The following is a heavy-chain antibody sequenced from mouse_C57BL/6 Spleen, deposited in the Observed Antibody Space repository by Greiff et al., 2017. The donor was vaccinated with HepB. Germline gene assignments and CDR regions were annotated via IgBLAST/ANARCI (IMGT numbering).Heavy chain of an antibody. CDR3: ARGGNSNYLFAY. J-gene: IGHJ3*01. Sequence: QVQLQQSGAELVKPGASVKISCKASGYAFSSYWMNWVKQSPGKGLEWIGQIHPGDGDTNTNGKFKGKATLTANKSSSTYYMQLSSLTSEDSAVYFCARGGNSNYLFAYWGQGTLVTVSA. CDR1: GYAFSSYW. CDR2: IHPGDGDT. V-gene: IGHV1-80*01. D-gene: IGHD2-5*01.